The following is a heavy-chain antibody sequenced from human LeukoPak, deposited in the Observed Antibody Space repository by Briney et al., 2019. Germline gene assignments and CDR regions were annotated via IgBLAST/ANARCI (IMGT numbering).Heavy chain of an antibody. CDR2: ITPIFGTA. CDR1: GGTFSSYA. D-gene: IGHD1-1*01. V-gene: IGHV1-69*13. Sequence: SVKVSCKASGGTFSSYAISWVRQAPGQGLEWMGGITPIFGTANYAQKFQGRVTITADESTSTAYMELSSLRSEDTAVYYCASARGTGTTALDYYYGMDVWGQGTTVTVSS. J-gene: IGHJ6*02. CDR3: ASARGTGTTALDYYYGMDV.